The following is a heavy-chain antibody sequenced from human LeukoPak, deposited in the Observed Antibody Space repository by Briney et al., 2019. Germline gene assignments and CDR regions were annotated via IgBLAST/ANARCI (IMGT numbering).Heavy chain of an antibody. CDR2: INPNSGGT. D-gene: IGHD4-17*01. CDR1: GYTFTGYY. V-gene: IGHV1-2*02. J-gene: IGHJ5*02. Sequence: ASVKVSCKASGYTFTGYYMHWVRQAPGQGREWMGWINPNSGGTNYAQRFQGRVTMTRDTSISTAYMEVSRLRSDDTAVYYCARVGGDYPNWFDPWGQGTLVTVSS. CDR3: ARVGGDYPNWFDP.